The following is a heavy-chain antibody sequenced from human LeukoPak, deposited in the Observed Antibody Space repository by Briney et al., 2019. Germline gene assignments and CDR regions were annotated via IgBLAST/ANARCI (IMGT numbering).Heavy chain of an antibody. Sequence: SVKVSCKASGYTFTSYGISWVRQAPGQGLECMGWISAYNGNTNYAQKLQGRVTMTTDTSTSTAYMELRSLRSDDTAVYYCARDRGDIVVVPAAMRDYYYGMDVWGQGTTVTVSS. CDR3: ARDRGDIVVVPAAMRDYYYGMDV. V-gene: IGHV1-18*01. D-gene: IGHD2-2*01. J-gene: IGHJ6*02. CDR2: ISAYNGNT. CDR1: GYTFTSYG.